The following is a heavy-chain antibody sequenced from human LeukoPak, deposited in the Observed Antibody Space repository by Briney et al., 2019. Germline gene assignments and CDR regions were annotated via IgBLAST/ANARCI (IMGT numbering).Heavy chain of an antibody. J-gene: IGHJ4*02. CDR2: ISYSGST. D-gene: IGHD4-23*01. Sequence: SETLSLTCTVSGRSISSYYWSWIRQPPGKGLEWIGYISYSGSTNYNPSLKSRVTMSVDTSKNQFSLKLSSVTAADTAVYYCARFDYGGNWNFDYWGQGTLVTVSS. CDR3: ARFDYGGNWNFDY. CDR1: GRSISSYY. V-gene: IGHV4-59*08.